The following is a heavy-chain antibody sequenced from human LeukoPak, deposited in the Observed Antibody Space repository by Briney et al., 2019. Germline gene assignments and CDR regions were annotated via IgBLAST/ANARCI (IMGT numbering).Heavy chain of an antibody. J-gene: IGHJ3*02. CDR1: GYTFTGYY. CDR2: INPNSGGT. CDR3: ARETTVTTGSDAFDI. D-gene: IGHD4-11*01. V-gene: IGHV1-2*04. Sequence: ASVKVSCKASGYTFTGYYMHWERQAPGQGLEWMGWINPNSGGTNYAQKFQGWVTMTRDTSISTACMELSRLRSDDTAVYYCARETTVTTGSDAFDIWGQGTMVTVSS.